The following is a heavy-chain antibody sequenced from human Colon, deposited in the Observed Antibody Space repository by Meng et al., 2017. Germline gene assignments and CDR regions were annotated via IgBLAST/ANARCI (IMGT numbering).Heavy chain of an antibody. CDR3: ATTSDYVWGSYRFPFDP. J-gene: IGHJ5*02. CDR2: VHYTGST. D-gene: IGHD3-16*02. Sequence: SETLSLTCSVSGDSISSRTYHWGWIHQPPGKGLEWVGTVHYTGSTYYNPSLKSRVTISVDTSKKQFSLKLRSVTAADTAVYYCATTSDYVWGSYRFPFDPWGPGTRVTGAS. CDR1: GDSISSRTYH. V-gene: IGHV4-39*07.